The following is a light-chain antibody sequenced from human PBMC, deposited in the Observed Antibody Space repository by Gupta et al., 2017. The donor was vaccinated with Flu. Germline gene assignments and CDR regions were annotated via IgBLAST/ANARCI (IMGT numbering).Light chain of an antibody. J-gene: IGLJ3*02. CDR3: QVWDTSTDHAGV. CDR2: DET. CDR1: NLETKS. Sequence: KTASITCGGSNLETKSVHWYQQKPGQAPVLVVYDETVRPSGIPERFSGSNSGNTATLTISRVEAGDEADYYCQVWDTSTDHAGVFGGGTKLTVL. V-gene: IGLV3-21*03.